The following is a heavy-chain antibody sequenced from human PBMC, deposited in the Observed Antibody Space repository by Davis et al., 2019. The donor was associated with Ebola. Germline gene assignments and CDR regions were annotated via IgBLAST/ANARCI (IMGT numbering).Heavy chain of an antibody. V-gene: IGHV5-51*01. Sequence: GESLKISCHGSEYRFANYWIGWVRQQPGKGLEWMGMIYPSDSDTRYSPSFQGQVIISADQSISTAYLQWDSLQASDTAVYYCARLYGPGHYLNWYFNLWGRSTLVTVSS. J-gene: IGHJ2*01. D-gene: IGHD3-10*01. CDR3: ARLYGPGHYLNWYFNL. CDR1: EYRFANYW. CDR2: IYPSDSDT.